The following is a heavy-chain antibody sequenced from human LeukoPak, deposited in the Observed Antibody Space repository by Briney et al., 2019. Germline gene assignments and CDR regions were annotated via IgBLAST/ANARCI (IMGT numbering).Heavy chain of an antibody. J-gene: IGHJ5*02. D-gene: IGHD1-26*01. CDR1: GYTFTSYD. Sequence: ASVKVSCKASGYTFTSYDINWVRQATGQGPEWLGWMNPNSGNTGYAQKFQGRVTMTKNTSINTAYMELRSLRSDDAAVDYCARGDCGSYMWFDPWGQESLVTVSS. CDR3: ARGDCGSYMWFDP. V-gene: IGHV1-8*01. CDR2: MNPNSGNT.